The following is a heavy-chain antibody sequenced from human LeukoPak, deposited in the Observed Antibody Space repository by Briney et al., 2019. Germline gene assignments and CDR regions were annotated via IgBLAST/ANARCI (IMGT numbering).Heavy chain of an antibody. D-gene: IGHD6-13*01. CDR2: ISSSSSYI. Sequence: GGSLRLSCAASGFTFSSYSMNWVRQAPGRGLEWVSSISSSSSYIYYADSVRGRFTISRDNAKNSLYLQMNSLRAEDTAVYYCARDLGQQLPRGFAPWGQGTLVTVPS. CDR1: GFTFSSYS. CDR3: ARDLGQQLPRGFAP. J-gene: IGHJ5*02. V-gene: IGHV3-21*01.